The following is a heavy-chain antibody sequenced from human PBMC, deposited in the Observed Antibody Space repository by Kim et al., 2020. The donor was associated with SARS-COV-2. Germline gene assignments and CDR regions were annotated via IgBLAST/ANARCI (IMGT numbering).Heavy chain of an antibody. V-gene: IGHV3-11*01. CDR2: ISSSGSTI. Sequence: GGSLRLSCAASGFTFSDYYMSWIRQAPGKGLEWVSYISSSGSTIYYADSVKGRFTISRDNAKNSLYLQMNSLRAEDTAVYYCARDLRYCSGGSCYGEWFDPWGQGTLVTVSS. CDR3: ARDLRYCSGGSCYGEWFDP. J-gene: IGHJ5*02. CDR1: GFTFSDYY. D-gene: IGHD2-15*01.